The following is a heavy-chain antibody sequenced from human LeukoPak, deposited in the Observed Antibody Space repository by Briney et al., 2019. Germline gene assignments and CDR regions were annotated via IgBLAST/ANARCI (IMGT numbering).Heavy chain of an antibody. V-gene: IGHV3-7*01. J-gene: IGHJ4*02. CDR3: SRSLEY. Sequence: GGSLRLSCTASGFTFSHYWTDWVRQAPGKGLEWVANINQDGSVKYYVDSVKGRFTISRDNTKNSLSLRMDSLRDDDTAVYYCSRSLEYSGQGTLVTVSS. CDR1: GFTFSHYW. CDR2: INQDGSVK.